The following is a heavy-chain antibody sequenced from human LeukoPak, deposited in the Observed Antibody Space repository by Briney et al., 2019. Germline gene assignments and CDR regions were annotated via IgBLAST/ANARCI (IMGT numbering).Heavy chain of an antibody. Sequence: ASVTVSYKPCGYTFTGYYMHWVRQAPGKGREGMGWSNPNSGGTKHAQQFQGRVTMTKDTSISTAYMELSRLRSDDNAVYYWAEGVSPFDFDHWGQGTLVTVSS. CDR3: AEGVSPFDFDH. CDR2: SNPNSGGT. CDR1: GYTFTGYY. J-gene: IGHJ4*02. D-gene: IGHD3-16*01. V-gene: IGHV1-2*02.